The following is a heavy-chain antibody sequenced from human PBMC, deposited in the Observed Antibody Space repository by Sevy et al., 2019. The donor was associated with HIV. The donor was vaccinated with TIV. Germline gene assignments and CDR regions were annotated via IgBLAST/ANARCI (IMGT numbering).Heavy chain of an antibody. Sequence: GGSLRLSCAASGFTFRSYAMSWVRQAPGKGLEWVAGISGSGGSTKFVDSVKGRFTISRDNSKNTLYLQMNSLRAEDTAVYYCAKEYYYFDLWGRGTLVTVSS. CDR2: ISGSGGST. CDR3: AKEYYYFDL. V-gene: IGHV3-23*01. D-gene: IGHD1-26*01. J-gene: IGHJ2*01. CDR1: GFTFRSYA.